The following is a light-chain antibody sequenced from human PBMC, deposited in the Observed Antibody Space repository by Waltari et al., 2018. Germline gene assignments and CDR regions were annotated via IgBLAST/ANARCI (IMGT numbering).Light chain of an antibody. Sequence: VMTQSPVSLSVTPGQAASLSCRSSQSLVFRDGIASLTWFHQRPGQSPRRLISRVSDRDFGVPDKFSGSGSGTDFTLRLSGVEADDVGIYYCMQGTQWPWTFGQGTKVDI. CDR3: MQGTQWPWT. V-gene: IGKV2-30*01. CDR2: RVS. J-gene: IGKJ1*01. CDR1: QSLVFRDGIAS.